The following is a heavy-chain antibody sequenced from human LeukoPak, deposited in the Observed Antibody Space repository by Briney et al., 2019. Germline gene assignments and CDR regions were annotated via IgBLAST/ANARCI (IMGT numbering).Heavy chain of an antibody. Sequence: PSETMSLTSAAYGRSTSSHYWSWIRQPPGKGLEWIGYILYGGSGDYSPSLKGRVTMSLDTSSNQFSLELSSVTAADTGVYYGARGIPMSNLVFYNWGQGALVADS. V-gene: IGHV4-59*11. J-gene: IGHJ4*02. CDR3: ARGIPMSNLVFYN. CDR2: ILYGGSG. CDR1: GRSTSSHY. D-gene: IGHD3-10*02.